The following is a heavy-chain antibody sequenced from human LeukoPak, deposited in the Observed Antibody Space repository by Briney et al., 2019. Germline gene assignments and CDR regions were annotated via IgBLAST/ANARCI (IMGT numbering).Heavy chain of an antibody. Sequence: SETLSLTRTVSGGSISSGDYYWSWIRQPPGKGLEWIRYIYYSGSTYYNPSLKSRVTISVDTSKNQFSLKLSSVTAADTAVYYCARVPFRYFDWLLYPTLFDYWGQGTLVTVSS. J-gene: IGHJ4*02. CDR2: IYYSGST. V-gene: IGHV4-30-4*08. CDR1: GGSISSGDYY. CDR3: ARVPFRYFDWLLYPTLFDY. D-gene: IGHD3-9*01.